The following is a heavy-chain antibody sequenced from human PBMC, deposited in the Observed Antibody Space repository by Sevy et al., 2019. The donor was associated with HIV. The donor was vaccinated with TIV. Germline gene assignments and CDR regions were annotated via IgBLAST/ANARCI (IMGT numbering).Heavy chain of an antibody. CDR1: GFTFSSDA. CDR2: IAYDGSNK. V-gene: IGHV3-30-3*01. CDR3: ARDVGATTKIHWLTEYYFDY. Sequence: AGSLRLSCAASGFTFSSDAMHWVRQAPGKELEWVAVIAYDGSNKYYADSVKGRFTISRDNSKNTLYLQMNSLRAEDTSVSYCARDVGATTKIHWLTEYYFDYWGQGTLVTVSS. J-gene: IGHJ4*02. D-gene: IGHD3-10*01.